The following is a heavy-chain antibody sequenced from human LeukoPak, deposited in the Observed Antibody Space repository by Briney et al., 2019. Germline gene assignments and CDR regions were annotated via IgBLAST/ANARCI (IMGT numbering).Heavy chain of an antibody. CDR1: GGTFSSYA. Sequence: VASVKVSCKASGGTFSSYAISWVRQAPGQGLEWMGGIIPIFGTANYAQKFQGRVTITADESTSTAYMELSSLRSEDTAVYYCASPTDYYDSSGIFDYWGQGTLVTVSP. CDR2: IIPIFGTA. D-gene: IGHD3-22*01. J-gene: IGHJ4*02. CDR3: ASPTDYYDSSGIFDY. V-gene: IGHV1-69*13.